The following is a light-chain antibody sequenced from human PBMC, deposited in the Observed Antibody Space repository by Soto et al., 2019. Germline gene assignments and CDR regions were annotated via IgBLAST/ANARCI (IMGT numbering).Light chain of an antibody. Sequence: EIVLTQSPATLSLSPGERATLSCRASQSVSSYLAWYQQKPGQAPRLLIYDASNRATVIPARFSGSGSGTDFTLTISSLEPEDFAVYYCQQRSNWPPLTFGGGTKLEIK. J-gene: IGKJ4*01. V-gene: IGKV3-11*01. CDR1: QSVSSY. CDR3: QQRSNWPPLT. CDR2: DAS.